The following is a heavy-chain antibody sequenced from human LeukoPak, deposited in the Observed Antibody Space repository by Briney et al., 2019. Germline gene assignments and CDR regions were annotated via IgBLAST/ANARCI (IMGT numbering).Heavy chain of an antibody. CDR1: GGSFSGYY. Sequence: SETLSLTCAVYGGSFSGYYWSWIRQPPGKGLEWIGEINHSGSTNYNLSLKSRVTISVDTSKNQFSLKLSSVTAADTAVYYCARGPSHIVVVPAAASTNWFDPWGQGTLVTVSS. V-gene: IGHV4-34*01. J-gene: IGHJ5*02. D-gene: IGHD2-2*01. CDR2: INHSGST. CDR3: ARGPSHIVVVPAAASTNWFDP.